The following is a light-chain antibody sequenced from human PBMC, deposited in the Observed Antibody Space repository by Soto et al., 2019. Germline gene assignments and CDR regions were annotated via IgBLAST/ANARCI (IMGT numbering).Light chain of an antibody. CDR3: SSYTSSSTYV. CDR2: DVS. J-gene: IGLJ1*01. CDR1: SSDLGAYDY. V-gene: IGLV2-14*03. Sequence: QSVLTQPASVSGSPGQSITISCTGTSSDLGAYDYVSWYQHHPGKAPKLMIYDVSNRPSGVSNRFSGSKSGNTASLTISGLQAEYEAGYYGSSYTSSSTYVCGTGTEVTVL.